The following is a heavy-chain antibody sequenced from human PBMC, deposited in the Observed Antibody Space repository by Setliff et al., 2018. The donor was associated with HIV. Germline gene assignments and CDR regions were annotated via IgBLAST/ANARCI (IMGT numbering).Heavy chain of an antibody. D-gene: IGHD6-25*01. J-gene: IGHJ4*02. Sequence: GESLKISCKGSGYSFTSYWIGWVRQMPGKGLEWMGIIYPGDSDTRYSPSFQGQVTISADKSINTAYLQWSSLKASDTAMYYCVRYIGAAAGYIDHWGQGTLVTVSS. CDR1: GYSFTSYW. CDR3: VRYIGAAAGYIDH. V-gene: IGHV5-51*01. CDR2: IYPGDSDT.